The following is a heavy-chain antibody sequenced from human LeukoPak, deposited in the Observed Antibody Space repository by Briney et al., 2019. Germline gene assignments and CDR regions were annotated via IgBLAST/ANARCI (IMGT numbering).Heavy chain of an antibody. CDR2: ISSSSSYI. Sequence: PGGSLRLSCAASGFTFSSYSMNWVRQAPGKGLERVSSISSSSSYIYYADSVKGRFTISRDNAKNSLYLQMNSLRAEDTAVYYCASVPASRDGYNSPDYWGQGTLVTVSS. CDR1: GFTFSSYS. J-gene: IGHJ4*02. CDR3: ASVPASRDGYNSPDY. V-gene: IGHV3-21*01. D-gene: IGHD5-12*01.